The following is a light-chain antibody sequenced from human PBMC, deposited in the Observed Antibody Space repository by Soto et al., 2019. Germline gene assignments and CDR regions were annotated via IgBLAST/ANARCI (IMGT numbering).Light chain of an antibody. V-gene: IGKV3-11*01. CDR1: QSVSSY. CDR2: DAS. J-gene: IGKJ5*01. CDR3: QHRSNWPVT. Sequence: EIVFTQSPAALSLSPGERATLSCRASQSVSSYLAWYQQKPGQAPRLLIYDASNRATGIPARFSGSGSGTDFTLTISSLEPEDFAVYYCQHRSNWPVTFGQGTRLEIK.